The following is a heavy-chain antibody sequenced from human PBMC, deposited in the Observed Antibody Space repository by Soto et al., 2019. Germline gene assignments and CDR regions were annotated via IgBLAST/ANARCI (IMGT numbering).Heavy chain of an antibody. D-gene: IGHD2-2*01. CDR1: GFTFSNYG. V-gene: IGHV3-33*01. Sequence: QVQLVESGGGVVQPGRSLRLSCAASGFTFSNYGMHWVRQAPGKGLEWVALIWFDESNKYYADSVKGRFTISRDNSKNTLYLQMNSLRAEDTAMYYCARDRDCSRTSCYRYDFPFWGQGTLVSVSS. J-gene: IGHJ4*02. CDR3: ARDRDCSRTSCYRYDFPF. CDR2: IWFDESNK.